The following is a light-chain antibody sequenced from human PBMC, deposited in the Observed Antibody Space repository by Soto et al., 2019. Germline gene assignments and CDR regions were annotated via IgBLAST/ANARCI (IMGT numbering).Light chain of an antibody. J-gene: IGLJ1*01. Sequence: QSALTQPASVSGSPGQSITISCTGTSSDVGSYNLVSWYQQHPGKAPKLMIYEGSKRPSGVSNRFSGPKSGNTASLTISGLQAEDEADYYCSSYASSTTPYVFGTGTKVTVL. CDR2: EGS. CDR3: SSYASSTTPYV. CDR1: SSDVGSYNL. V-gene: IGLV2-14*02.